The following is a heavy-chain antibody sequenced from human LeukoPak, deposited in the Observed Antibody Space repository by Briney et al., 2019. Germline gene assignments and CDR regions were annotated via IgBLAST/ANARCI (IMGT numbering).Heavy chain of an antibody. V-gene: IGHV3-30*04. Sequence: GGSLRLSCAASGFTFNGHAMHWVRQPPGKGLEWVGVISYDGRNRFYADSVKGRFIISRDNSKNTMYLEMNSLRPDDTAVYFCARDRVIFTRMMDLWGQGTLVTVSS. CDR3: ARDRVIFTRMMDL. CDR1: GFTFNGHA. CDR2: ISYDGRNR. D-gene: IGHD2-2*01. J-gene: IGHJ5*02.